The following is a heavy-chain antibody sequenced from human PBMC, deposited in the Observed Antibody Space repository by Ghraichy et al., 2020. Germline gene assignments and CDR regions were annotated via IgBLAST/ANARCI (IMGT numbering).Heavy chain of an antibody. CDR1: GLIFSSYD. D-gene: IGHD2-15*01. Sequence: GGSLRLSCAASGLIFSSYDMSWFLHAPRKGLEWVSAIAGSGGNTYYADFAEGRFTISRDNSRNTLYLQMNSLRAEDTAVYYCAKEDAVSALPDYWGQGTLVTVSS. J-gene: IGHJ4*02. V-gene: IGHV3-23*01. CDR3: AKEDAVSALPDY. CDR2: IAGSGGNT.